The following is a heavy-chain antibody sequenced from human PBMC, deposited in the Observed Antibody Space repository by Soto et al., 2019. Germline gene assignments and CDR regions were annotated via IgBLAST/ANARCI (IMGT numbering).Heavy chain of an antibody. V-gene: IGHV3-33*01. Sequence: GGSLRLSCAASGFTFSSYGMHWVRQAPGKGLEWVAVIWYDGSNKYYADSVKGRFTISRDNSKNTLYLQMNSLRAEDTAVYYCARDPRKDTVTTGVWYWFDPWGQGTLVTVSS. CDR3: ARDPRKDTVTTGVWYWFDP. CDR2: IWYDGSNK. CDR1: GFTFSSYG. J-gene: IGHJ5*02. D-gene: IGHD4-4*01.